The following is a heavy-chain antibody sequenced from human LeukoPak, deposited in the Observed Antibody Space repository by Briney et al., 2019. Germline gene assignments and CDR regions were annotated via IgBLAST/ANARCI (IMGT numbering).Heavy chain of an antibody. CDR2: IKPDGSDT. Sequence: GGSLRLSCAASGFIFTDYWMSWVRQAPGKGLEWVANIKPDGSDTYYADSVKGRFTISKDDAENSVFLQMNSLRVEDTALYYCARDGIDYWGQGTLATVSS. CDR3: ARDGIDY. J-gene: IGHJ4*02. D-gene: IGHD1-1*01. CDR1: GFIFTDYW. V-gene: IGHV3-7*04.